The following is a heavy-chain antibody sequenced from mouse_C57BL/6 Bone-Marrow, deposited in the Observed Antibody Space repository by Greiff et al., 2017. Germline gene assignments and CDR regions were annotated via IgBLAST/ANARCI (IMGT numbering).Heavy chain of an antibody. D-gene: IGHD1-1*01. CDR2: INPNNGGT. Sequence: VQLQQSGPELVKPGASVKMSCKASGYTFTDYNMHWVKQSHGKSLEWIGYINPNNGGTSYNQKFKGKATLTVNKSSSTAYIELRSLTSEDSAVYYCARMDNCDGAWFAYWGQGTLVTVSA. V-gene: IGHV1-22*01. CDR3: ARMDNCDGAWFAY. CDR1: GYTFTDYN. J-gene: IGHJ3*01.